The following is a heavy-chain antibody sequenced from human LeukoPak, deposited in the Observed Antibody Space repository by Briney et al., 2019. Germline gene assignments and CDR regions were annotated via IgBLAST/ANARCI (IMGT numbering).Heavy chain of an antibody. CDR3: ARRVDPLYCGGDCYYDAFDI. CDR2: IYYSGST. D-gene: IGHD2-21*02. CDR1: GGSISSYY. Sequence: PSETLSLTCTVSGGSISSYYWSWIRQPPGKGLEWIGYIYYSGSTNYNPSLKSRVTISVDTSKNQFSLKLSSVTAADTAVYYCARRVDPLYCGGDCYYDAFDIWGQGTMVTVSS. J-gene: IGHJ3*02. V-gene: IGHV4-59*08.